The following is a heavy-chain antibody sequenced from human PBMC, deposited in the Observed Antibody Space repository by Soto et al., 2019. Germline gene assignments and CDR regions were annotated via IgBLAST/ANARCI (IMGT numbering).Heavy chain of an antibody. CDR3: ARQEVWLFLPDF. D-gene: IGHD3-22*01. CDR2: ITVHNGNT. V-gene: IGHV1-18*01. CDR1: GFPFSNSG. J-gene: IGHJ4*02. Sequence: VQLVQSGAEVKKPGASVKISCKASGFPFSNSGIALVRQAPGQGFEWMAWITVHNGNTNYAQALQDRVTLTTDTSTNTAYMELRSLRSDDTAVYYCARQEVWLFLPDFWGQGTLVTVSS.